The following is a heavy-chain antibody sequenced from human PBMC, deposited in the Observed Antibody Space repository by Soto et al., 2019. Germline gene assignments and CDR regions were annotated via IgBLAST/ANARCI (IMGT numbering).Heavy chain of an antibody. Sequence: QLLESGGGLVQPGGSLRLSCTASGFNFNKQAMSWIRQAPGKGLEWVSTISGSGATSLYADSVKGRFTIFKDSSQAYLDLKSLRVEDSATYYCAKTETMVVVTVQPRWFDSWGRGTLVTVS. D-gene: IGHD2-21*02. CDR3: AKTETMVVVTVQPRWFDS. CDR2: ISGSGATS. V-gene: IGHV3-23*01. J-gene: IGHJ5*01. CDR1: GFNFNKQA.